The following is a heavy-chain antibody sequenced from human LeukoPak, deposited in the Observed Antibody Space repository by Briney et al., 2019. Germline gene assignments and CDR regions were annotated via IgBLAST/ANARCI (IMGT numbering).Heavy chain of an antibody. D-gene: IGHD2-2*01. V-gene: IGHV4-61*08. J-gene: IGHJ6*02. CDR2: T. CDR1: GGSLTDGDYY. CDR3: VRILRRYQEGMDV. Sequence: SETLSLTCTVSGGSLTDGDYYWGWVRQPPGTGLQWIATTYEGASLKSRVTISLDTSKNQFFLRLTSVTAADTAVYYCVRILRRYQEGMDVWGPGITVTVSS.